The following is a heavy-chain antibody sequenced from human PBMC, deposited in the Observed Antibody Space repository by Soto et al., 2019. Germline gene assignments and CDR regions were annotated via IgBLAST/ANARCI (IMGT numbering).Heavy chain of an antibody. CDR3: AKVLIWARGRCLQWGGTFDY. V-gene: IGHV3-23*01. J-gene: IGHJ4*02. CDR2: ISGSGGST. CDR1: GFTFSSYA. D-gene: IGHD1-26*01. Sequence: EVQLLESGGGLVQPGGSLRLSCAASGFTFSSYAMSWVRQAPGKGLEWVSAISGSGGSTYYADSLKGRFTISRNNSKNTLYLKRNSRRAEDTAVYSWAKVLIWARGRCLQWGGTFDYWGQGPLVTASS.